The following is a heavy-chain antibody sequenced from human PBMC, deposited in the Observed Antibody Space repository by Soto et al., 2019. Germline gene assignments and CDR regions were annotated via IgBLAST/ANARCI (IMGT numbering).Heavy chain of an antibody. Sequence: GGSLRLSCAASGFTFSSYAMSWVRQAPGKGLEWVSAITDSGGSTYYADSVXXXXXXXXXXXXXXXXXXXXXXXXXXXXXXXXXAHDSSFWDYFDYWGQGTLVTVSS. D-gene: IGHD6-6*01. V-gene: IGHV3-23*01. J-gene: IGHJ4*02. CDR3: XAHDSSFWDYFDY. CDR1: GFTFSSYA. CDR2: ITDSGGST.